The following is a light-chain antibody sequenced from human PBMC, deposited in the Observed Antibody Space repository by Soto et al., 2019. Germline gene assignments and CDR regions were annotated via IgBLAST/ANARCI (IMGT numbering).Light chain of an antibody. CDR1: QTISSW. J-gene: IGKJ4*01. V-gene: IGKV1-5*03. Sequence: DIQLTQSPSTLSGSVGDRVTITCRASQTISSWLAWYQQKPGKAPKLLIYKASTLKSGVPSRFSGSGSGTVFTLTISSLQPEDFGTYYCQQANSFPLTFGGGTKVDIK. CDR3: QQANSFPLT. CDR2: KAS.